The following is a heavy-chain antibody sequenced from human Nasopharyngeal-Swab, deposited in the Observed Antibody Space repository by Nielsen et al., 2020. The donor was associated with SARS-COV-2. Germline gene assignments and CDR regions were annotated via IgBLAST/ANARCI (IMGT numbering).Heavy chain of an antibody. D-gene: IGHD6-19*01. V-gene: IGHV3-48*03. J-gene: IGHJ5*02. CDR3: ARASRGWS. CDR1: GFTFDNYE. Sequence: GESLKISCAASGFTFDNYEMNWVRQAPGKGLEWVSYISTSGATIHYADSVRGRFTISRDNAKNSLYLQMNSLRAEDTAVYYCARASRGWSWGQGTLVTVSS. CDR2: ISTSGATI.